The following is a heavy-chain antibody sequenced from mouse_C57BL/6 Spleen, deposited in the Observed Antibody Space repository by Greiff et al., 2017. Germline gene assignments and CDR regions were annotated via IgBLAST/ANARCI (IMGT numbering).Heavy chain of an antibody. CDR1: GYTFTNYW. D-gene: IGHD2-4*01. Sequence: VQLQQSGAELVRPGTSVKMSCKASGYTFTNYWIGWAKQRPGHGLEWIGDIYPGGGYTNYNEKFKGKATLTADKSSSTAYMQFSSLTSEDSAIYYCARRNDYDGYYYAMDYWGQGTSVTVSS. CDR3: ARRNDYDGYYYAMDY. V-gene: IGHV1-63*01. CDR2: IYPGGGYT. J-gene: IGHJ4*01.